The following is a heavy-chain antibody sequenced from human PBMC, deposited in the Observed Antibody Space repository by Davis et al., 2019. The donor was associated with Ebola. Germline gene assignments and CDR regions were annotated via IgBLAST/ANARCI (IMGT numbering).Heavy chain of an antibody. CDR2: IWYDGSNK. J-gene: IGHJ6*02. D-gene: IGHD3-10*01. CDR1: GFTFSSYG. CDR3: ARVTGSIYYYYYGMDV. V-gene: IGHV3-33*01. Sequence: PGGSLRLSCAASGFTFSSYGMHWVRQAPGKGLEWVAVIWYDGSNKYYADSVKGRFTISRANYMNTLYLQMNSLRTEDTAVYYCARVTGSIYYYYYGMDVWGQGTTVTVSS.